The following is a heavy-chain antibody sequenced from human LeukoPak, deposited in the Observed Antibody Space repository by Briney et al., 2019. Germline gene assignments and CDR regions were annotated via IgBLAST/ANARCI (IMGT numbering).Heavy chain of an antibody. Sequence: GGSLRLSCAASGFTFSSYAMHWVRQAPGKGLEWVAVISYDGSNKYYADSVKGRFTISRDNSKNTLYLQMNSLRAEDTAVYYCARDRMVYFDYWGQGTLVTVSS. CDR3: ARDRMVYFDY. D-gene: IGHD3-10*01. CDR1: GFTFSSYA. J-gene: IGHJ4*02. V-gene: IGHV3-30-3*01. CDR2: ISYDGSNK.